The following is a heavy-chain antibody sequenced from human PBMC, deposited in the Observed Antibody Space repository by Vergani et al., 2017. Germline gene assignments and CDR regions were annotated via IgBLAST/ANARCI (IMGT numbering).Heavy chain of an antibody. CDR2: IRSKAYRATT. J-gene: IGHJ6*03. CDR3: SRAAHYYYYMDV. CDR1: GFTFGDYA. Sequence: EVQLLESGGGLVQPGGSLRLSCAASGFTFGDYAMSWFRQAPGQGLEWVGFIRSKAYRATTDYAASVNDRFTISRADSKSIAYLQMNSLRTEDTAVYYCSRAAHYYYYMDVWGKGTTVTVSS. V-gene: IGHV3-49*03.